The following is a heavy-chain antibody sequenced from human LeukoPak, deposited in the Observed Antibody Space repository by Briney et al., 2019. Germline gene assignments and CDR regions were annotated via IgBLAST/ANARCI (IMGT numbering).Heavy chain of an antibody. J-gene: IGHJ6*02. D-gene: IGHD3-10*01. CDR1: GGSMSNSGYY. CDR2: INHSGST. CDR3: ARAPARGRTIWFGESSYGMDV. V-gene: IGHV4-34*01. Sequence: SETLSLTCSVSGGSMSNSGYYWSWIRQPPGKGLEWIGEINHSGSTNYNPSLKSRVTISVDTSKNQFSLKLSSVTAADTAVYYCARAPARGRTIWFGESSYGMDVWGQGTTVTVSS.